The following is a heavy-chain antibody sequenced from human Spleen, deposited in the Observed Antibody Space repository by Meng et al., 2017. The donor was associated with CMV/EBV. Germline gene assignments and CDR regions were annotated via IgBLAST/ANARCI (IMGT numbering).Heavy chain of an antibody. CDR1: FTFSSYS. CDR3: ATRIEGYSSSWLNWFDP. Sequence: FTFSSYSMNWVRQAPGKGLEWVSSISGSANFIQYVDSVKGRFTISRDNTKNSLHLQMNSLRVEDTAVYYCATRIEGYSSSWLNWFDPWGQGTLVTVSS. CDR2: ISGSANFI. J-gene: IGHJ5*02. V-gene: IGHV3-21*01. D-gene: IGHD6-13*01.